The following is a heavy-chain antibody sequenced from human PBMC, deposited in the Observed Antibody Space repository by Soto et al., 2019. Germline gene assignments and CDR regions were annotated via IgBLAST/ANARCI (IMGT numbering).Heavy chain of an antibody. V-gene: IGHV3-23*01. CDR3: AKDLRRNSVFEY. Sequence: GESLKISCAASGFTFSNYAMSWVRRAPGKGLEWVSAISGSGDSTYYADSVKGHFTISRDNSKNTLYLQMNSLRAEDTAIYYCAKDLRRNSVFEYWGQGTLVTVSS. J-gene: IGHJ4*02. CDR1: GFTFSNYA. D-gene: IGHD3-9*01. CDR2: ISGSGDST.